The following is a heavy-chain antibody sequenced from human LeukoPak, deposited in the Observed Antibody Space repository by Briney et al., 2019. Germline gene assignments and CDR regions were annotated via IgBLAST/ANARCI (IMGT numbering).Heavy chain of an antibody. V-gene: IGHV1-2*02. J-gene: IGHJ4*02. CDR1: GYTFTGYY. CDR3: AGMSYYGSGSYGLFDY. CDR2: INPNSGGT. D-gene: IGHD3-10*01. Sequence: ASVKVSCKASGYTFTGYYMHWVRQAPGQGLEWMGWINPNSGGTNYAQKFQGRVTMTRDTSISTAYMELSRLRSDDTAVYYCAGMSYYGSGSYGLFDYWGQGTLVTVSS.